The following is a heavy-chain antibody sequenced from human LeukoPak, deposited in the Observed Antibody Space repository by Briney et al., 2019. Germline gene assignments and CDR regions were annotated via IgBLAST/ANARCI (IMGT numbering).Heavy chain of an antibody. V-gene: IGHV3-48*01. CDR2: ISTSSRTI. D-gene: IGHD6-25*01. CDR1: GFAFNYAW. CDR3: ARGLGF. J-gene: IGHJ4*02. Sequence: GGSLRLSCAASGFAFNYAWVSWVRQAPGKGLEWLAYISTSSRTIYYADSVKGRFTISRDNAKNSLYLQMNTLRAEDTAVYYCARGLGFWSQGTLVTVSS.